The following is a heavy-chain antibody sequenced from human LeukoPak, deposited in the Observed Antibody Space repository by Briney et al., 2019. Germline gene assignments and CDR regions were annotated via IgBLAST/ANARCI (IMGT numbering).Heavy chain of an antibody. J-gene: IGHJ4*02. D-gene: IGHD3-9*01. Sequence: GGSLRLSCAASGFTFSSYAMSWVRQAPGKGLEWVSAISGSGGSTYYADSVKGRFTISRDNSKNALYLQMNSLRAEDTAVYYCAKDMRFDWTPYYFDYWGQGTLVTVSS. CDR3: AKDMRFDWTPYYFDY. CDR1: GFTFSSYA. CDR2: ISGSGGST. V-gene: IGHV3-23*01.